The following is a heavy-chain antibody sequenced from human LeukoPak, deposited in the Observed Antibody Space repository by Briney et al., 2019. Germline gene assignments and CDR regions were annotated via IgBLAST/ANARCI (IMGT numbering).Heavy chain of an antibody. CDR2: IIPIFGTA. Sequence: GASVKVSCKASGVTFSSYAISWVRQAPGQGLEWMGGIIPIFGTANYAQKFQGRVTITADESTSTAYMELSSLRSEDTAVYYCARGDSGNYFDYWGQGTLVTVSS. CDR3: ARGDSGNYFDY. D-gene: IGHD3-10*01. J-gene: IGHJ4*02. V-gene: IGHV1-69*01. CDR1: GVTFSSYA.